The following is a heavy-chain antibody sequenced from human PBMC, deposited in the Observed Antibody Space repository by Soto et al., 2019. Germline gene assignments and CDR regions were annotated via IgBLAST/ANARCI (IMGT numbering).Heavy chain of an antibody. V-gene: IGHV4-39*01. CDR2: IYYSGST. D-gene: IGHD2-2*01. CDR1: GGSISSSSYY. Sequence: PSETLSLTCTVAGGSISSSSYYWGWTRQPPGKGLEWIGSIYYSGSTYYNPSLKSRVTISVDTSKNQFSLKLSSVTAADTAVYYCASLYCSSTSCYSNYYYYYMDVWGKGTTVTVSS. CDR3: ASLYCSSTSCYSNYYYYYMDV. J-gene: IGHJ6*03.